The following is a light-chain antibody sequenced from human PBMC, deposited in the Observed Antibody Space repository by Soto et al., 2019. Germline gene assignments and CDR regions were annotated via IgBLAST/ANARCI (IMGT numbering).Light chain of an antibody. CDR3: QQYYRPWT. CDR1: QSVLYSSNNKNY. V-gene: IGKV4-1*01. CDR2: WAS. Sequence: DIVMTQSPDSLAVSLGERATINCKSSQSVLYSSNNKNYLAWYQQKPGQPPKLLIYWASTRESGVPDRFSGSGSGTDFTLTISSLQAEDVAVYYCQQYYRPWTFGKGNKVEI. J-gene: IGKJ1*01.